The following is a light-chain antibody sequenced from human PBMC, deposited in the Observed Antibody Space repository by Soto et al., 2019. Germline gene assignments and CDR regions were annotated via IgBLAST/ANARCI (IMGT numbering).Light chain of an antibody. Sequence: EGVLTQSPGTLSLSPGERATLSCRASQSVGSSYLAWYQQKPGQAPRLLIYGASTRATGIPDRFSASGSGTDFTLTISGLEPEDFAVYYCQQYGSSLITFGQGTRLEIK. CDR3: QQYGSSLIT. V-gene: IGKV3-20*01. J-gene: IGKJ5*01. CDR1: QSVGSSY. CDR2: GAS.